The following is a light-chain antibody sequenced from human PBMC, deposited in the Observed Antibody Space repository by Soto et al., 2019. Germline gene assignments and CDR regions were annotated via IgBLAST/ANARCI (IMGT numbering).Light chain of an antibody. Sequence: YVLAPLPSLYARPGRKGHIPPSWRGAHIGSGYVSWYQQLPGTAPKLLIYDSIQRPSGIPDRFSGSKSGTSATLGITGLQTGDEADYYCGAWDSSLSAVVFGGGTKVTVL. CDR3: GAWDSSLSAVV. CDR1: GAHIGSGY. J-gene: IGLJ2*01. V-gene: IGLV1-51*01. CDR2: DSI.